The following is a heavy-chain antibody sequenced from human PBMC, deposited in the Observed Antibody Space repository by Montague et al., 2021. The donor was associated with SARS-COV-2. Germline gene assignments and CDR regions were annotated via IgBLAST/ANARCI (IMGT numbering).Heavy chain of an antibody. CDR1: DGSFSSYY. J-gene: IGHJ4*02. Sequence: SETLSLTCTVSDGSFSSYYWSWIRQPPGKRLEWIGYINYSGSTNYNPSLKSRVTISVDTSKNQFSLRLSSVTAADTAVYYCARAEATIKYYPDSWGQGTLVTVSS. V-gene: IGHV4-59*01. CDR2: INYSGST. D-gene: IGHD5-12*01. CDR3: ARAEATIKYYPDS.